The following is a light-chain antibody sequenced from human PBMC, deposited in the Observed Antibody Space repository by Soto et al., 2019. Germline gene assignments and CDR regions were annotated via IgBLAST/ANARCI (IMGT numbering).Light chain of an antibody. CDR2: DVS. V-gene: IGLV2-14*03. CDR1: SGDVGAYNY. CDR3: NSYTTNNTPV. J-gene: IGLJ2*01. Sequence: QSVLTQPASVSGSPGQSITISCTGTSGDVGAYNYVSWYQQHPGKAPKLLIYDVSNRPSGVSNRFSGSKSGNTASLTISGLQAEDEADYYCNSYTTNNTPVFGGGTKVTVL.